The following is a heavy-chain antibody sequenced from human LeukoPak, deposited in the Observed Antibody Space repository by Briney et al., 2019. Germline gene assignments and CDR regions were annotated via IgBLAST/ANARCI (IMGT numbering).Heavy chain of an antibody. J-gene: IGHJ5*02. V-gene: IGHV3-53*01. CDR1: GFTVSSNY. Sequence: PGGSLRLSCAASGFTVSSNYMSWVRQAPGKGLEWVSVTYTGGSTNYADSVKGRFSISRDNSKNTLYLQMNSLRAEDTAVYYCARGVNWFDPWGQGTLVTVSS. CDR3: ARGVNWFDP. CDR2: TYTGGST.